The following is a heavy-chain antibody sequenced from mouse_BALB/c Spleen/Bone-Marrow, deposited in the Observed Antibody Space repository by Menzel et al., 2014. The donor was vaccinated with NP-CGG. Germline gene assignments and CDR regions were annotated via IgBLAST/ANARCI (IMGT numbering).Heavy chain of an antibody. CDR1: GYTFTDYV. D-gene: IGHD2-4*01. Sequence: QVQLKQSGPELVKPGASVKMSCKASGYTFTDYVISWVKQRTGQGLEWIGEIYPGSGSTYYNEKFKGKATLTADKSSNTAYMQLSSLTFEDSAVYFCARCGGLRDFDYWGQGTTLTVSS. J-gene: IGHJ2*01. CDR2: IYPGSGST. CDR3: ARCGGLRDFDY. V-gene: IGHV1-77*01.